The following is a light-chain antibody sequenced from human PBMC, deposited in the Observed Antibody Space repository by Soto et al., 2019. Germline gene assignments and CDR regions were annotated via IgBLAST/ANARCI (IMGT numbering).Light chain of an antibody. V-gene: IGKV3-11*01. CDR2: DAS. CDR3: QQRINWPLT. Sequence: EIILTQSPATLSLSPGERATLSCRASQSVSSYLAWFQQKPGQAPRLLIYDASNRATGIPVRFSGSGSGTDFTLTISSREPEDFAVYYCQQRINWPLTFGGGTKVEIK. J-gene: IGKJ4*01. CDR1: QSVSSY.